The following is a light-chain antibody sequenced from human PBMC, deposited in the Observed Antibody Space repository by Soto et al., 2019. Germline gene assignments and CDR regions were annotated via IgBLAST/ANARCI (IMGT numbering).Light chain of an antibody. CDR1: SSNIGSNT. Sequence: QSVLTQPPSASGTPGQRVTISCSGSSSNIGSNTVNWYQQLPGTAPKLLIYSNNQRPSGVPDRFSGSKSGTSASLAIRGLQSEDEADYYCAAWDDSLNGSWVFGGGTQLTVL. CDR3: AAWDDSLNGSWV. J-gene: IGLJ7*01. CDR2: SNN. V-gene: IGLV1-44*01.